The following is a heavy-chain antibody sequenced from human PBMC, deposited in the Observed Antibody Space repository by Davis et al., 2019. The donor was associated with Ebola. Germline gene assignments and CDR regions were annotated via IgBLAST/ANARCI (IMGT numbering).Heavy chain of an antibody. CDR2: INPNSGGT. D-gene: IGHD6-6*01. J-gene: IGHJ4*02. CDR3: AREGSSSISDY. Sequence: ASVTVSCKASGYTFTGYYMHWVRQAPGQGLELMGWINPNSGGTNYAQKFQGRVTMTRDTSISTAYMELSRLTFDDTAVYYCAREGSSSISDYWGQGTLATASS. V-gene: IGHV1-2*02. CDR1: GYTFTGYY.